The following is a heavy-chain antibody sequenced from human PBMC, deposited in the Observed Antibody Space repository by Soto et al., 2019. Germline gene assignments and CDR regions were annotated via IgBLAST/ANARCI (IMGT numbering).Heavy chain of an antibody. V-gene: IGHV1-8*01. Sequence: GASVKVSCKASGYTFTSYDINWVRQATGQGLEWMGWMNPNSGNTGYAQKFQGRVTMTRNTSISTAYMELSSLRSEDTAVYYCASLGVYDFWSGYYGWGQGTLVTVSS. D-gene: IGHD3-3*01. CDR1: GYTFTSYD. CDR3: ASLGVYDFWSGYYG. CDR2: MNPNSGNT. J-gene: IGHJ4*02.